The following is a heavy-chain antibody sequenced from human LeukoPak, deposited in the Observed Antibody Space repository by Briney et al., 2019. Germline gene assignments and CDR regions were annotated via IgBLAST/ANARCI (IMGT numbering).Heavy chain of an antibody. V-gene: IGHV1-2*02. CDR3: ARGVGSSWLDP. J-gene: IGHJ5*02. Sequence: ASVKVSCKASGYTFTAYYIHWVRQAPGQGLEWMGWMDPVSGGTNYAQRFQGGVTMTRDSSTSTAYMQLSSLRSDDTADTAVYYCARGVGSSWLDPWGQGTLVTVSS. CDR2: MDPVSGGT. CDR1: GYTFTAYY. D-gene: IGHD2-15*01.